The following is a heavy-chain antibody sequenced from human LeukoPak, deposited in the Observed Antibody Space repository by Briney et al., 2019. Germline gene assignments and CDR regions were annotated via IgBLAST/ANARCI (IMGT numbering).Heavy chain of an antibody. CDR1: GFTFSSYG. J-gene: IGHJ3*02. CDR2: IWYDGSNK. V-gene: IGHV3-33*01. Sequence: GGSLRLSCAASGFTFSSYGMHWVRQAPGKGLEWVAVIWYDGSNKYYADSVKGRFTISGDNSKNTLYLQMNSLRAEDTAVYYCASLKGVNTVLSDAFDIWGQGTMVTVSS. CDR3: ASLKGVNTVLSDAFDI. D-gene: IGHD3-16*01.